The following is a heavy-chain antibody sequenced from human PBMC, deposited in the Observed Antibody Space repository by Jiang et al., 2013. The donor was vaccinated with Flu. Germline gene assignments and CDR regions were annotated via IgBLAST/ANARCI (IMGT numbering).Heavy chain of an antibody. J-gene: IGHJ4*02. Sequence: SLTCTLSGGSISSSVYYWGWIRQPPGKGLEWIGSISYTGSTYYNPPLKNRVTISIDTSKTQFSLKLYSVTAADTAVFYCARHLGSGWLYYFDYWGQGILVTVSS. V-gene: IGHV4-39*01. D-gene: IGHD6-19*01. CDR3: ARHLGSGWLYYFDY. CDR1: GGSISSSVYY. CDR2: ISYTGST.